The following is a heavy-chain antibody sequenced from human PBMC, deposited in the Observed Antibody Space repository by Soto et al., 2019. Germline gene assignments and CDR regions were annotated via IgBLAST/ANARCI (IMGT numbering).Heavy chain of an antibody. CDR2: IYYSGST. Sequence: QVQLQESGPGLVKPSETLSLTCTVSGGSISSYYWSWIRQPPGKGLEWIGYIYYSGSTNYNPSLKSRVTISVDTSKNQFSLKLSSVTAADTAVYYCASHKLELPKSGSDAFDIWGQGTMVTVSS. CDR3: ASHKLELPKSGSDAFDI. CDR1: GGSISSYY. D-gene: IGHD1-7*01. J-gene: IGHJ3*02. V-gene: IGHV4-59*01.